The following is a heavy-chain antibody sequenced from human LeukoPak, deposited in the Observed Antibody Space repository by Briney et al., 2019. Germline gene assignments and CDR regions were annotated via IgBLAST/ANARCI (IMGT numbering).Heavy chain of an antibody. CDR2: VSYDGGDK. CDR1: GFTFSNYG. Sequence: GGSLRLSCAASGFTFSNYGMLWVRQAPGKGLEWVAVVSYDGGDKHYADSVKGRFTISRDNSKNTLYLQVNSLRGDDTAVYYCANRFCTSSGCGVAYWGQGTLVTVSS. V-gene: IGHV3-30*18. CDR3: ANRFCTSSGCGVAY. J-gene: IGHJ4*02. D-gene: IGHD2-2*01.